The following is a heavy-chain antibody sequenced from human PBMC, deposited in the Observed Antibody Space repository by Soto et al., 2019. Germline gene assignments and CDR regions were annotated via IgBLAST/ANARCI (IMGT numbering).Heavy chain of an antibody. J-gene: IGHJ6*02. CDR2: INPNSGGT. V-gene: IGHV1-2*02. CDR3: ARDPYSSRRSYYYYGMDV. D-gene: IGHD6-13*01. Sequence: GASVRVSCKASGYTFTGYYMHWVRQAPGQGLEWMGWINPNSGGTNYAQKFQGRVTMTRDTSISTAYMELSRLRSDDTAVYYCARDPYSSRRSYYYYGMDVWGQGTTVTVSS. CDR1: GYTFTGYY.